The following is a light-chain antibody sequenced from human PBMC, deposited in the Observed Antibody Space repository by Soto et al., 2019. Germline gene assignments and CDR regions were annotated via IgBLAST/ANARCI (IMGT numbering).Light chain of an antibody. J-gene: IGKJ1*01. CDR1: QTISSW. CDR3: QQYYTYST. Sequence: DIQMTQSPSTLPASVGGRLTITCLASQTISSWLAWYQQKPGNAPDLLIYDASRLAGGVPSRLSGSESGTEFTLTIGSLQPDDFATYFCQQYYTYSTFGQGTKVDIK. V-gene: IGKV1-5*01. CDR2: DAS.